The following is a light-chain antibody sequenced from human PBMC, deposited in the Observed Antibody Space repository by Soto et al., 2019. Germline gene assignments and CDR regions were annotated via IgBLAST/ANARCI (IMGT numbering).Light chain of an antibody. Sequence: EIVMTQSPATLSVSPGERATLSCRASQSVSSNLAWYQQKPGQAPRLLIYVASTRATGIPARFSGSGSGTEFTLTISSLQSEDFAVYYCQQYNNWPPTFGGGTKVEIK. J-gene: IGKJ4*01. CDR2: VAS. CDR1: QSVSSN. V-gene: IGKV3-15*01. CDR3: QQYNNWPPT.